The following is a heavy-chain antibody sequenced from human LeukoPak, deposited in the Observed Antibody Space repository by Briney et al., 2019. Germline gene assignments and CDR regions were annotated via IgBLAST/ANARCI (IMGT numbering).Heavy chain of an antibody. CDR2: ISYDGSNK. CDR1: GFTFSSYA. CDR3: ARGGYSYGYDGYYFDY. D-gene: IGHD5-18*01. V-gene: IGHV3-30-3*01. J-gene: IGHJ4*02. Sequence: GGSLRLSCAASGFTFSSYAMHWVRQAPGKGLEWVAVISYDGSNKYYADSVKGRFTISRDNSKNTLYLQMSSLRAEDTAVYYCARGGYSYGYDGYYFDYWGQGILVTVSS.